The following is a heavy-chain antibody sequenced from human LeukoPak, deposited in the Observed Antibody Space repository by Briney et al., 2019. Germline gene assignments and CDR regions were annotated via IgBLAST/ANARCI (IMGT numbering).Heavy chain of an antibody. Sequence: GGSLRLSCAASEFTFTSHWMSWVRQAPGKGLEWVARMNLDGSEKYYVDSVKGRFTISRDNAKTSLYLEMNSLRAEDTAVYYCARDATYCTNGVCYTRFDYWGQGTLVTVSS. CDR2: MNLDGSEK. CDR3: ARDATYCTNGVCYTRFDY. CDR1: EFTFTSHW. D-gene: IGHD2-8*01. J-gene: IGHJ4*02. V-gene: IGHV3-7*01.